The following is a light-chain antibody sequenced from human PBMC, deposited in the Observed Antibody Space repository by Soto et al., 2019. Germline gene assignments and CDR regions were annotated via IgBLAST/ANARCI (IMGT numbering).Light chain of an antibody. CDR3: QKYNSAPPT. CDR2: AAS. V-gene: IGKV1-27*01. Sequence: DIQMTQSPSSLSASVGYRVTITCRASQDISNYLAWYQQKPGKPPKVLIYAASTLQSGVPSRFSGSGSGTDFTLTISSLQPEDVATYYCQKYNSAPPTFGQGTKVDI. CDR1: QDISNY. J-gene: IGKJ1*01.